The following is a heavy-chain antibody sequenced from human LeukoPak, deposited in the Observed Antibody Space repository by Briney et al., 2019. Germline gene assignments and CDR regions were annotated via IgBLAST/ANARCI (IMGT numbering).Heavy chain of an antibody. J-gene: IGHJ4*02. D-gene: IGHD1-1*01. Sequence: GGSLRLSCAASGFTVSSNYMTWVRQAPGKGLEWVSVVYTGGSTYSADSVKGRFTISRDNSENTLYLQMNSLRAEDTAVYYCAREVNWRFDYWGQGTLDTVSS. CDR3: AREVNWRFDY. V-gene: IGHV3-53*01. CDR2: VYTGGST. CDR1: GFTVSSNY.